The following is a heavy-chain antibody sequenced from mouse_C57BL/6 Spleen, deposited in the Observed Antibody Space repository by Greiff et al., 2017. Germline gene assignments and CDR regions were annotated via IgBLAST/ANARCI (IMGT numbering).Heavy chain of an antibody. Sequence: QVQLQQPGAELVMPGASVKLSCKASGYTFTSYWMHWVKQRPGQGLEWIGEIDTSDSYTNYNQKLKGKSTLTVDKSSSTAYLQLHSLTSEDSAVYYCARWAVTTEEGFDYWGQGTTLTVSS. CDR3: ARWAVTTEEGFDY. V-gene: IGHV1-69*01. D-gene: IGHD2-2*01. J-gene: IGHJ2*01. CDR1: GYTFTSYW. CDR2: IDTSDSYT.